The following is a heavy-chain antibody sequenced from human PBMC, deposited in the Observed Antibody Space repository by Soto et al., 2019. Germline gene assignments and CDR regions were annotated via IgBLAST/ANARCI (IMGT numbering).Heavy chain of an antibody. Sequence: QVQLVQSGAEVTRPGASVKVSCKASGYSFISHYIHWVRQAPGQGLEWMGFINPSGGSATLAQKFQGRVTMTRDTSTSTVDMELTILRSEDAAVYYCARDYLSSKLSLSYFDFWGQGTLVTVSS. CDR1: GYSFISHY. D-gene: IGHD2-2*01. CDR2: INPSGGSA. J-gene: IGHJ4*02. CDR3: ARDYLSSKLSLSYFDF. V-gene: IGHV1-46*01.